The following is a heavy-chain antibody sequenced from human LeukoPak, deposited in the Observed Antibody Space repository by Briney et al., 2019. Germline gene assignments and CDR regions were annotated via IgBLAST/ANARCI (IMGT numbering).Heavy chain of an antibody. CDR1: GFTFSSYA. J-gene: IGHJ4*02. V-gene: IGHV3-23*01. CDR2: ISGSGGST. D-gene: IGHD6-19*01. CDR3: AKDRIAVAGSICDY. Sequence: GGSVRLSCKASGFTFSSYAMSWVRQAPGKGLEWIAAISGSGGSTYYADSVKGRFTISRDNSKNTLYLQMNSLRAEDTAVYYCAKDRIAVAGSICDYGGQGTLVTVSS.